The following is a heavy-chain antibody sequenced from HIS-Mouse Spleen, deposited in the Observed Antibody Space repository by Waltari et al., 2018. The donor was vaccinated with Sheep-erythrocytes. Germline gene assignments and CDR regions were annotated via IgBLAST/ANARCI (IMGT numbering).Heavy chain of an antibody. CDR2: MNPNSGNT. CDR3: ARGFWVYSSSSGFDY. V-gene: IGHV1-8*01. J-gene: IGHJ4*02. D-gene: IGHD6-6*01. Sequence: QVQLVQSGAEVKKPGASVKVSCTASGYTFTSYAINWVRQATGQGLEWMGWMNPNSGNTGYAKKFQGRVTMTRNTSISTAYMELSSLRSEDTAVYYCARGFWVYSSSSGFDYWGQGTLVTVSS. CDR1: GYTFTSYA.